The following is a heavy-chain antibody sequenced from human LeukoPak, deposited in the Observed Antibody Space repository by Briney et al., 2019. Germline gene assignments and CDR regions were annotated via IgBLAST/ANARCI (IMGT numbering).Heavy chain of an antibody. J-gene: IGHJ4*02. V-gene: IGHV4-34*01. Sequence: PSETLSLICAVYGGPLSGYYWSWIRQPPGKGLEWIGENNHSGSTNYNPSLKSRVTISVDTCKNQFSLKLSSVTAADTAVYYCASGWYGYWGQGTLVTVSS. D-gene: IGHD6-13*01. CDR1: GGPLSGYY. CDR3: ASGWYGY. CDR2: NNHSGST.